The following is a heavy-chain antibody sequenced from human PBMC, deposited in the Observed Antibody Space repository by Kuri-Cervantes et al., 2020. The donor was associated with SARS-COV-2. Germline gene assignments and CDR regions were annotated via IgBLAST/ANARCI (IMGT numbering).Heavy chain of an antibody. D-gene: IGHD3-22*01. CDR1: GGSISSYY. CDR3: AREYYYDSSGYYYTRYYYYYGMDV. J-gene: IGHJ6*02. Sequence: GSLRLSCTVSGGSISSYYWSWIRQPAGKGLEWIGEINHSGSTNYNPSLKSRVTISVDTSKNQFSLKLSSVTAADTAVYYCAREYYYDSSGYYYTRYYYYYGMDVWGQGTTVTVSS. CDR2: INHSGST. V-gene: IGHV4-34*01.